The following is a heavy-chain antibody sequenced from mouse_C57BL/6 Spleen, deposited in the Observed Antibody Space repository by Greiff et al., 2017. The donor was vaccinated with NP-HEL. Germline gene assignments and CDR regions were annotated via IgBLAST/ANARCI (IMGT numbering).Heavy chain of an antibody. CDR1: GYAFSSSW. Sequence: VKLVESGPELVKPGASVKISCKASGYAFSSSWMNWVKQRPGKGLEWIGRIYPGDGDTNYNGKFKGKATLTADKSSSTAYMQLSSLTSEDSAVYFCARTPYGSSSWFAYWGQGTLVTVSA. CDR3: ARTPYGSSSWFAY. J-gene: IGHJ3*01. D-gene: IGHD1-1*01. V-gene: IGHV1-82*01. CDR2: IYPGDGDT.